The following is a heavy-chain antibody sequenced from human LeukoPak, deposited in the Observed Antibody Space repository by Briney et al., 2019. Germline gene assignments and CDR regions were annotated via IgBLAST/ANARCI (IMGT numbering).Heavy chain of an antibody. CDR2: INTSGNI. Sequence: PETLSLTCTVSGGSISGDYWSWIRQPAGKGLEWIGRINTSGNINYSPSLKSRVTMSLDTSKNQFSLNLRSVTAADTAVYYCARGWAYMDVWGKGTTVTVSS. CDR1: GGSISGDY. V-gene: IGHV4-4*07. CDR3: ARGWAYMDV. J-gene: IGHJ6*03. D-gene: IGHD1-26*01.